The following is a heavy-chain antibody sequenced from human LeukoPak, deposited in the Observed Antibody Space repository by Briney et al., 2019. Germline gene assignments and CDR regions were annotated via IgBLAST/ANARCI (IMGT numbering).Heavy chain of an antibody. CDR1: GFTFSRYA. Sequence: GFSVRLSCAASGFTFSRYAMSLVGQAPGTGLEGVSAISGSGGSTYYADSVEGRFTISRNNSKNTLYLQMNSLRAEDTAVYYCAKEFGSGYYYVGYWGQGTLVTVSS. J-gene: IGHJ4*02. CDR3: AKEFGSGYYYVGY. V-gene: IGHV3-23*01. CDR2: ISGSGGST. D-gene: IGHD3-22*01.